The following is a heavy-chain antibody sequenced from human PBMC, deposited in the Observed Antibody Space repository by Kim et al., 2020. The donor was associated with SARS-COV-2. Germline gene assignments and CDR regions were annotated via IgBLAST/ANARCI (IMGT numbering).Heavy chain of an antibody. D-gene: IGHD7-27*01. V-gene: IGHV4-31*03. CDR3: ARDDSLGGFDY. CDR2: IYYGGNT. CDR1: GDSITSGGYY. J-gene: IGHJ4*02. Sequence: SETLSLTCTVSGDSITSGGYYWNWIRQQPGKGLEWIGSIYYGGNTHYIPSLKSRLTISVDTSKNQFSLNLNSATAADTAVYYCARDDSLGGFDYWGQGSLVPVSA.